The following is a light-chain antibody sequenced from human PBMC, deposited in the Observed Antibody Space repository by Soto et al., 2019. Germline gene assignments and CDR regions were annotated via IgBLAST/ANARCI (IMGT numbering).Light chain of an antibody. CDR2: SVT. J-gene: IGLJ2*01. Sequence: QSALTQPASVSGSPGQSITISCSGTNSDVGGTKYVSWYQQHPGKAPKLIIYSVTNRPLGVSDRFSGSKSGNTASLTISGLQAEDEADFYCASYTTINTVIFGGGTQLTVL. CDR1: NSDVGGTKY. V-gene: IGLV2-14*03. CDR3: ASYTTINTVI.